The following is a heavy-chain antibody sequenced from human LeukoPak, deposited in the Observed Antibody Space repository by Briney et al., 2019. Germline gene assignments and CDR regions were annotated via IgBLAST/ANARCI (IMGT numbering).Heavy chain of an antibody. J-gene: IGHJ4*02. D-gene: IGHD2-15*01. CDR1: GYTFTGYY. CDR2: INPNSGGT. Sequence: GASVKVSCKASGYTFTGYYMHWVRQAPGQGLEWMGLINPNSGGTHFAQSLQGRVTMTRDTSISTAYMEVSGLTSDDTAVYFCARGAQKTGDCSGGSCYFLLDFWGQGTPVTVSS. CDR3: ARGAQKTGDCSGGSCYFLLDF. V-gene: IGHV1-2*02.